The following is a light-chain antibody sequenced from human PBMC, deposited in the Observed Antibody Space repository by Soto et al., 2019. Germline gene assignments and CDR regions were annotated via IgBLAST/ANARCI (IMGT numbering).Light chain of an antibody. CDR1: SSNIGAGYD. J-gene: IGLJ2*01. CDR3: QSYDSSLSVV. Sequence: QSVLTQPPSVSGAPGQRVTISCTGSSSNIGAGYDVHWYQQLPGTAPKLLIYGNSNRPSGVPDRFSGCKSGTSASLAITGLQAEDEADYYCQSYDSSLSVVFGGGTKLTVL. V-gene: IGLV1-40*01. CDR2: GNS.